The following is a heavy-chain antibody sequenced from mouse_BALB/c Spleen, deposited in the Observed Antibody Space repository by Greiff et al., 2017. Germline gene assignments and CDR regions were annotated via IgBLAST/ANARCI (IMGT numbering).Heavy chain of an antibody. D-gene: IGHD2-4*01. Sequence: DVKLQESGPGLVKPSQSLSLTCSVTGYSITSGYYWNWIRQFPGNKLEWMGYISYDGSNNYNPSLKNRISITRDTSKNQFFLKLNSVTTEDTATYYCARGDDYDDYWGQGTTLTVSS. CDR3: ARGDDYDDY. J-gene: IGHJ2*01. CDR1: GYSITSGYY. V-gene: IGHV3-6*02. CDR2: ISYDGSN.